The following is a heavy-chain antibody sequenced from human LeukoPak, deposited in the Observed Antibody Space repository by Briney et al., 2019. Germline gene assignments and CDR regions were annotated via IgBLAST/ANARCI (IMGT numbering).Heavy chain of an antibody. Sequence: PEGSLRLSCAASGFTFSSYAMSWVRQAPGKGLEWVSTISGGGGSTYYADSVKGRFTISRDNSKNTLYLQMNSLRAEDTAVYYCAKTEGGDYGWFDPWGQGTLVTVSS. CDR2: ISGGGGST. J-gene: IGHJ5*02. D-gene: IGHD4-17*01. CDR1: GFTFSSYA. V-gene: IGHV3-23*01. CDR3: AKTEGGDYGWFDP.